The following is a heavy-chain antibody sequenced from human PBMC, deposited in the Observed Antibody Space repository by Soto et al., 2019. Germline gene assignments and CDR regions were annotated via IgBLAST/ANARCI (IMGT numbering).Heavy chain of an antibody. CDR2: IIPIFGTA. CDR1: GGTFSSYA. D-gene: IGHD3-22*01. CDR3: ARAREESMIVVVTYSDY. J-gene: IGHJ4*02. Sequence: ASVKVSCKASGGTFSSYAISWVRQAPGQGLEWMGGIIPIFGTANYAQKFQGRVTITADESTSTAYMELSSLRSEDTAVYYCARAREESMIVVVTYSDYWGQGTLVTVSS. V-gene: IGHV1-69*13.